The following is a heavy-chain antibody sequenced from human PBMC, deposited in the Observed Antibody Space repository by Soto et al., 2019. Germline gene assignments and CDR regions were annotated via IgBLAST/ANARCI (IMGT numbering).Heavy chain of an antibody. D-gene: IGHD3-3*01. Sequence: QITLKESGPTLVKPTQTLTLTCTFSGFSLSTSGVGVGWIRQPPGKALEWLALIYWDDDKRYSPSLKSRLTITKDTSKNQVVLTMNNMDPVDTATYYCARTGAFHTFGSGYGNWFDRWGQGTLVTVSS. V-gene: IGHV2-5*02. J-gene: IGHJ5*02. CDR2: IYWDDDK. CDR3: ARTGAFHTFGSGYGNWFDR. CDR1: GFSLSTSGVG.